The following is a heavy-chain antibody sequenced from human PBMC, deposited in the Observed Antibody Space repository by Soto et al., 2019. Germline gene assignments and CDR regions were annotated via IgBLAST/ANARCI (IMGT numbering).Heavy chain of an antibody. D-gene: IGHD6-19*01. CDR1: GFTFSSYW. V-gene: IGHV3-74*01. CDR2: INSDGSST. J-gene: IGHJ4*02. CDR3: ARGMYSSGWPRYFDY. Sequence: AGGSLRLSCAASGFTFSSYWMHWVRQAPGKGLVWVSRINSDGSSTSYADSVKGRFTISRDNAKNTLYLQMNSLRAEDTAVYYCARGMYSSGWPRYFDYWGQGTLVTVSS.